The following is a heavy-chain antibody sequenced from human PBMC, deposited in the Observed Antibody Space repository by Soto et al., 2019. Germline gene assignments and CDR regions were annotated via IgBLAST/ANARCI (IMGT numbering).Heavy chain of an antibody. Sequence: GESLKISCKGSGYSFAGYWITWVRQRPGKGMEWMGRIDPSDSQTYYSPSFRGHVTISATKSITTVFLQWSSLRASDTAMYYCARQIYDSDTGPNFQYYFDSWGQGTPVTVSS. V-gene: IGHV5-10-1*01. J-gene: IGHJ4*02. CDR2: IDPSDSQT. CDR3: ARQIYDSDTGPNFQYYFDS. CDR1: GYSFAGYW. D-gene: IGHD3-22*01.